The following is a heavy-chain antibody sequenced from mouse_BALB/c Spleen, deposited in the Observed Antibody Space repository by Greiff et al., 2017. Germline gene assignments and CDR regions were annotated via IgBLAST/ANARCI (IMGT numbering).Heavy chain of an antibody. V-gene: IGHV3-2*02. D-gene: IGHD4-1*01. Sequence: VQLKESGPGLVKPSQSLSLTCTVTGYSITSDYAWNWIRQFPGNKLEWMGYISYSGSTSYNPSLKSRISITRDTSKNQFFLQLNSVTTEDTATYDCASRTGKGFAYGGEGTLVTVSA. CDR3: ASRTGKGFAY. CDR2: ISYSGST. J-gene: IGHJ3*01. CDR1: GYSITSDYA.